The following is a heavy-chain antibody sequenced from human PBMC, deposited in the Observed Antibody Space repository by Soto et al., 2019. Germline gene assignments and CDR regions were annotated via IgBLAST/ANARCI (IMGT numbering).Heavy chain of an antibody. CDR3: ASHYYYYYGMDV. CDR1: GGTFSSYA. Sequence: ASVKVSCKASGGTFSSYAISWVRQAPGQGLEWMGWISAYNGNTNYAQKLQGRVTMTTDTSTSTAYMELRSLRSDDTAVYYCASHYYYYYGMDVWGQGTTVTVSS. V-gene: IGHV1-18*01. J-gene: IGHJ6*02. CDR2: ISAYNGNT.